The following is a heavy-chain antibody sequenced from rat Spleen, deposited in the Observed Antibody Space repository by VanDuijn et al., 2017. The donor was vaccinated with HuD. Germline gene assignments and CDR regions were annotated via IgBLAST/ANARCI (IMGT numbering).Heavy chain of an antibody. CDR2: LNSAGST. J-gene: IGHJ3*01. CDR1: NYSITSGYR. Sequence: EVQLQESGPGLVKPSQSLSLTCSVTNYSITSGYRWSWIRKFPGNKLEWMGYLNSAGSTNYNPSLKSRISITRDTSKNQFFLQVNSVTTEDTATDYCARSGGSWFPYWGQGTLVTISS. CDR3: ARSGGSWFPY. D-gene: IGHD4-3*01. V-gene: IGHV3-3*01.